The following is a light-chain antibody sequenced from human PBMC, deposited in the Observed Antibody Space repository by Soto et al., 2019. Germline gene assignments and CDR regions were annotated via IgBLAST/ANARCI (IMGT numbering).Light chain of an antibody. CDR2: DVT. J-gene: IGLJ2*01. CDR3: SSYTSRSTVV. CDR1: SSDVGGYDS. Sequence: QSALTQPASLSGSPGQSITISCTGSSSDVGGYDSVSWYQQNPGKAPKLMIYDVTNRPSGVSNRFSGSKSGNTASLTISGLQAEDEADYYCSSYTSRSTVVFGGGTKLTVL. V-gene: IGLV2-14*01.